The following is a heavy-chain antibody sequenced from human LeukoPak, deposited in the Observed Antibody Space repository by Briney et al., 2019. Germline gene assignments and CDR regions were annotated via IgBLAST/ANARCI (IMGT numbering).Heavy chain of an antibody. J-gene: IGHJ4*02. CDR2: IYYTGST. CDR3: ARRVSSGYIIDY. CDR1: GGSINSKY. V-gene: IGHV4-59*08. Sequence: SETLSLTCTVSGGSINSKYWSWIRQPPGKGLEWIGYIYYTGSTNYNPSLKSRVTISVDTSKNQFSLKLSSVTAADTAVYYCARRVSSGYIIDYWGQGTLVTVSS. D-gene: IGHD3-22*01.